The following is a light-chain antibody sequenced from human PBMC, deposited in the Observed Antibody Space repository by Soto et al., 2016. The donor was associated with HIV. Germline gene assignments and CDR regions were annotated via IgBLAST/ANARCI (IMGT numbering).Light chain of an antibody. Sequence: SYVLTQPPSVSVAPGKTARITCGGNNIRSKSVHWYQQKPGQAPVMVVYDDSDRPSGIPERSSGSNSGNTATLTISRVEAGDEADYYCQVWDSSSDHSPWVFGGGTKLTVL. J-gene: IGLJ3*02. CDR2: DDS. CDR3: QVWDSSSDHSPWV. CDR1: NIRSKS. V-gene: IGLV3-21*03.